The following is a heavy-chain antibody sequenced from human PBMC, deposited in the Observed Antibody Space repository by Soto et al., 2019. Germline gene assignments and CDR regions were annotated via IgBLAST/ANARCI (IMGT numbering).Heavy chain of an antibody. CDR1: EFTVTNYW. J-gene: IGHJ6*02. Sequence: PGGSLRLSCAAFEFTVTNYWVHWVRQAPGKGLVWVSRINSDGRSTTYAESVKGRFTISRDNAKNTVYLQMNRLRAEDTAVYYCARDMWSTADYYYGMDVWGPGTTVTVSS. V-gene: IGHV3-74*01. D-gene: IGHD2-21*01. CDR2: INSDGRST. CDR3: ARDMWSTADYYYGMDV.